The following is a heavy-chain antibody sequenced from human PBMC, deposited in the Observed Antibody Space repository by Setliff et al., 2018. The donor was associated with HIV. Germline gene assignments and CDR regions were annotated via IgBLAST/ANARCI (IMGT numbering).Heavy chain of an antibody. CDR1: GCTFSSYA. J-gene: IGHJ6*02. Sequence: SVKVSCKASGCTFSSYAISWVRQAPGQGLEWMGGIIPILGIANYAQKFQGRVTITADKSISTAYMELSSLRSEDTAVYYCARYSSSWYPVYYYGMDVWGQGTTVTVSS. V-gene: IGHV1-69*10. CDR3: ARYSSSWYPVYYYGMDV. D-gene: IGHD6-13*01. CDR2: IIPILGIA.